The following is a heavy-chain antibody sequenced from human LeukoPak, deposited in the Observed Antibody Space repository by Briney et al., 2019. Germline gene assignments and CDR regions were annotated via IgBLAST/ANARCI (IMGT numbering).Heavy chain of an antibody. J-gene: IGHJ4*02. Sequence: GGSLRLSCAASGFTVITNDMTWVRQAPGKGLEWVSVLYSDGNTKYADSVQGRFTISRDNSKKTLYLEMNSLSPDDTAVYYCARGVEPLAANTLAYWGQGTLVTVSS. D-gene: IGHD1-14*01. CDR3: ARGVEPLAANTLAY. CDR2: LYSDGNT. CDR1: GFTVITND. V-gene: IGHV3-53*01.